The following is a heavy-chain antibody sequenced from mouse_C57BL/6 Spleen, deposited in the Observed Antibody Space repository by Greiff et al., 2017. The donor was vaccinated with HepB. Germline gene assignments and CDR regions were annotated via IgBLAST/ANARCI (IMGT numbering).Heavy chain of an antibody. J-gene: IGHJ4*01. CDR3: ARHYSKDAMDY. CDR2: ISSGGSYT. CDR1: GFTFSSYG. Sequence: DVQLVESGGDLVKPGGSLKLSCAASGFTFSSYGMSWVRQTPDKRLEWVATISSGGSYTYYPDSVKGRFTISRDNAKNTLYLQMSSLKSEDTAMYYCARHYSKDAMDYWGQGTSVTVSS. V-gene: IGHV5-6*01. D-gene: IGHD2-5*01.